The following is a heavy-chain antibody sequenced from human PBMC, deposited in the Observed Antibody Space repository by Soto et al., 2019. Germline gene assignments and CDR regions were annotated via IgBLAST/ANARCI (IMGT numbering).Heavy chain of an antibody. D-gene: IGHD4-17*01. CDR3: AREGQYGVGFDY. CDR2: IWYDGINK. J-gene: IGHJ4*02. Sequence: GGSLRLSCAASGFTFSSYCMHWVRQAPGKGLEWVAVIWYDGINKYYADSVKGRFTISRDNSKNTLYLQMNSLRAEDTAVYYCAREGQYGVGFDYLGQGTLVTVSS. V-gene: IGHV3-33*01. CDR1: GFTFSSYC.